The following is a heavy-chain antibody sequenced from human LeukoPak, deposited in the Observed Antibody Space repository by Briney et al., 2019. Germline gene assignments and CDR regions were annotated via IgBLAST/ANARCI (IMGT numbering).Heavy chain of an antibody. J-gene: IGHJ4*02. Sequence: GGSLRLSCAASGFTFSSYAMNWVRRAPGKGLEWVSAISGSGGSTYYADSVKGRFTISRDNSKNTLYLQMNSLRAEDTAVYYCAKSVTAGGSYYFDYWGQGTLVTVSS. CDR3: AKSVTAGGSYYFDY. D-gene: IGHD1-26*01. V-gene: IGHV3-23*01. CDR2: ISGSGGST. CDR1: GFTFSSYA.